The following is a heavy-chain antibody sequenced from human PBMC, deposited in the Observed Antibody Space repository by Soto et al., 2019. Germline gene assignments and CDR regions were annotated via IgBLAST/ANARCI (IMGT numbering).Heavy chain of an antibody. CDR3: ARRPLNRNGAY. Sequence: EVQLVESGGGLIQPGGSLRLSCAASAFTVSSNDMSWVRQAPGKGLEWVSLIYSRGSTHYADSVKGRFTISRDNSKNTVHLQMNSLRAEDTAVYYWARRPLNRNGAYWGQGTLVTVSS. D-gene: IGHD2-8*01. CDR2: IYSRGST. V-gene: IGHV3-53*01. J-gene: IGHJ4*02. CDR1: AFTVSSND.